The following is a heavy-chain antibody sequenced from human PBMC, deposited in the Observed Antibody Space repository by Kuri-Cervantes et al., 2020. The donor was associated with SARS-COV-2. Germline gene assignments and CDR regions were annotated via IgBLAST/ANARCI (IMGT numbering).Heavy chain of an antibody. D-gene: IGHD3-3*01. V-gene: IGHV3-30-3*01. Sequence: GESLKISCAASGFTFSSYAMHWVRQAPGKGLEWVAVISYDGSNKYYADSVKGRFTIFRDNSKNTLYLQMNSLRAEDTAVYYCARDQYDFWSGYLRGIGDVWGQGTTVTVSS. CDR3: ARDQYDFWSGYLRGIGDV. CDR1: GFTFSSYA. J-gene: IGHJ6*02. CDR2: ISYDGSNK.